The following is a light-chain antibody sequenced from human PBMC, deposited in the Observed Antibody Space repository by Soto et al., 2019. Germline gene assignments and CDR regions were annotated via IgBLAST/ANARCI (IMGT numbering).Light chain of an antibody. CDR3: SSYSRSPTSVI. V-gene: IGLV2-18*02. CDR1: SSNIGYYNR. CDR2: DVS. J-gene: IGLJ2*01. Sequence: QSALTQPPSVSGSPGQSVTISCTGTSSNIGYYNRVSWYQQSPDTAPKLMLYDVSNRTSGVPDRFSGSKSGNTAALTISGLRAEDEAVFFCSSYSRSPTSVIFGGGTKLTVL.